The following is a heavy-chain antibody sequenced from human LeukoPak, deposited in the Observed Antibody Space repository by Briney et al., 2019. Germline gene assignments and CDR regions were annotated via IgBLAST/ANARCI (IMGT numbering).Heavy chain of an antibody. CDR2: IYYSGST. D-gene: IGHD3-22*01. CDR1: GGSISSYY. Sequence: PSETLSLTCTVSGGSISSYYWSWIRQPPGKGLEWIGYIYYSGSTNYNPSLKSRVTISVDTSKNQFSLKLSSVTAADTAVYYCARAGSIKSTYYYDSSGYPRVFGYWGQGTLVTVSS. CDR3: ARAGSIKSTYYYDSSGYPRVFGY. J-gene: IGHJ4*02. V-gene: IGHV4-59*01.